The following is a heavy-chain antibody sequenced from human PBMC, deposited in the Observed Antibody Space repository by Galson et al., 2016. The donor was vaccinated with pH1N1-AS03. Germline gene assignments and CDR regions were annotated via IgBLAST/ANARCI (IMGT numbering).Heavy chain of an antibody. J-gene: IGHJ6*03. V-gene: IGHV1-69*13. CDR1: GGSFSTYA. D-gene: IGHD2-2*01. Sequence: SVKVSCKASGGSFSTYAITWVRQAPGQGLEWMGGIIPVFGTTSFAQKFQDRVSITADESTSTAFMELSSLRSEDTAVYYCAKGNYQLLNYYYYMDGWGKGTTVTVAS. CDR2: IIPVFGTT. CDR3: AKGNYQLLNYYYYMDG.